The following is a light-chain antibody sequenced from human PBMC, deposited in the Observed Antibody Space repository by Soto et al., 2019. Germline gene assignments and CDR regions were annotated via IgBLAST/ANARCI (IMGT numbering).Light chain of an antibody. V-gene: IGKV3-15*01. Sequence: EIVMTQSPATLSVSPGERATLSCRASQSVSSNVAWYQQKPGQAPRLLIYGASTRATGIPARFSGSGSGTEFTLTSSSLQSEHFAVYYCQQYNNWPRRTFGQGTKVEI. CDR2: GAS. CDR3: QQYNNWPRRT. CDR1: QSVSSN. J-gene: IGKJ1*01.